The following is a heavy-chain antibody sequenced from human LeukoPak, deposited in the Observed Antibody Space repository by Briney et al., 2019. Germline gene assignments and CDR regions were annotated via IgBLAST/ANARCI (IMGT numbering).Heavy chain of an antibody. D-gene: IGHD2-2*01. V-gene: IGHV4-59*11. CDR1: GGSISSHY. CDR3: ARGHCSTTSCSRNWFDP. CDR2: IYYSGST. J-gene: IGHJ5*02. Sequence: SETLSLTCTVSGGSISSHYWSWIRQPPGKGLEWIGYIYYSGSTNYNPSLKSRVTISVDTSKNQFSLKLSSVTAADTGVYYCARGHCSTTSCSRNWFDPWGQGTLVTVSS.